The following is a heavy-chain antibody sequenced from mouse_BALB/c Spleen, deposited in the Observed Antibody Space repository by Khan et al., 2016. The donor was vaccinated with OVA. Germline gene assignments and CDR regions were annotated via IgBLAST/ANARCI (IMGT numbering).Heavy chain of an antibody. V-gene: IGHV5-4*02. J-gene: IGHJ3*01. CDR3: VRGYYGDPFAY. CDR1: GFTFSDYY. D-gene: IGHD2-13*01. Sequence: EVELVESGGGLVKPGGSLTLSCAASGFTFSDYYMYWVRQTPEKRLEWVATISDGGSYTYYPDSMKGRFTISRDDAENTLFLQMSSLRTEDTAMYYCVRGYYGDPFAYWGQGTLVTVAA. CDR2: ISDGGSYT.